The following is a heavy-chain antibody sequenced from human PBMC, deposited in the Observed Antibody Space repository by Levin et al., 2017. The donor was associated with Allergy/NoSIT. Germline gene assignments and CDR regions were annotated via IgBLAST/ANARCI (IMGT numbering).Heavy chain of an antibody. J-gene: IGHJ6*02. CDR1: GFTFSSYA. CDR2: ISYDGSNK. V-gene: IGHV3-30-3*01. Sequence: GGSLRLSCAASGFTFSSYAMHWVRQAPGKGLEWVAVISYDGSNKYYADSVKGRFTISRDNSKNTLYLQMNSLRAEDTAVYYCARDFVKGSGSYYYYYYYGMDVWGQGTTVTVSS. CDR3: ARDFVKGSGSYYYYYYYGMDV. D-gene: IGHD3-10*01.